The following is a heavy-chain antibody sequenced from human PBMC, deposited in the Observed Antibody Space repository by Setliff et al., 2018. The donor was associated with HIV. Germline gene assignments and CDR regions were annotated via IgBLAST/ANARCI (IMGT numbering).Heavy chain of an antibody. CDR1: GGSMSSGYDY. CDR2: VFSVGST. V-gene: IGHV4-61*09. Sequence: SETLSLTCSVSGGSMSSGYDYWTWIRQPAGKGLEWIGHVFSVGSTNYNPSPKSRVTISLDTSKNQFSLKLRSVTAADTAVYYCVREYSGVYPDFSFYMDDWGKGTTVTVSS. D-gene: IGHD1-26*01. J-gene: IGHJ6*03. CDR3: VREYSGVYPDFSFYMDD.